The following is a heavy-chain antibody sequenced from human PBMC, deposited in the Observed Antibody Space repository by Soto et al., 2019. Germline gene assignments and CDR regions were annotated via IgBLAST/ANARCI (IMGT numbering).Heavy chain of an antibody. D-gene: IGHD4-17*01. J-gene: IGHJ4*02. CDR2: MSYDVSNK. CDR1: GFTFSNYA. V-gene: IGHV3-30-3*01. CDR3: ARDLGNTYGSFDY. Sequence: GGSLRLSCVASGFTFSNYAMNWVRQAPGKGLEWVAVMSYDVSNKYYADSVKGRITISRDNSRNTLYLQMNNLRAEDTAMYYCARDLGNTYGSFDYWGQGTMVTVSS.